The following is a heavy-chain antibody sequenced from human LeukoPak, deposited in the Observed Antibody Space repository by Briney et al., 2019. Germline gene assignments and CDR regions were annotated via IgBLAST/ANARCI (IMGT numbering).Heavy chain of an antibody. CDR3: ARDSRYYDFWSGYLDY. J-gene: IGHJ4*02. CDR2: ISTSGNT. V-gene: IGHV4-4*07. CDR1: SGFISNYY. Sequence: SSETLSLTCSVSSGFISNYYWSWIRQPAGKGLEWIGRISTSGNTNYSSSLKSRVTMSVDTSKNQFFLNLRSVTAADTAVYYCARDSRYYDFWSGYLDYWGQGALVTVSS. D-gene: IGHD3-3*01.